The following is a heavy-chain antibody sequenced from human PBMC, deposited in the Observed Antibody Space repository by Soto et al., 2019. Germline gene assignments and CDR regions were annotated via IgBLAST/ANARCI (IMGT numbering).Heavy chain of an antibody. J-gene: IGHJ6*03. CDR3: ARDRGVAPPVAGNTHYYYYMDV. CDR2: ISAYNGNT. CDR1: CYSFTNYG. V-gene: IGHV1-18*01. D-gene: IGHD6-19*01. Sequence: QDRLVPSGVEGKKPGASVRVSCKASCYSFTNYGITWVRHAPGQGFEWMGWISAYNGNTNYAQKFQGRVTLTTDASTSTAYLELRSLRSDGTAVYYCARDRGVAPPVAGNTHYYYYMDVWGKGTTVTVSS.